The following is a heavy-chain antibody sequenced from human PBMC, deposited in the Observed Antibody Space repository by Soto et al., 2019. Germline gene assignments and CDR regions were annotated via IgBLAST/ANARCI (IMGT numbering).Heavy chain of an antibody. J-gene: IGHJ2*01. Sequence: QVQLQQWGAGLLKPSETLSLTCAVYGGSFSPYFWSWTRQPPGKGLEWIGEINHSGCTNYNPSLTRRAILSVDTSKNQVSLKLTSLTAADTAVYYCARLASGWQYYYFDFWGRGTPVTVSS. D-gene: IGHD6-19*01. V-gene: IGHV4-34*01. CDR3: ARLASGWQYYYFDF. CDR1: GGSFSPYF. CDR2: INHSGCT.